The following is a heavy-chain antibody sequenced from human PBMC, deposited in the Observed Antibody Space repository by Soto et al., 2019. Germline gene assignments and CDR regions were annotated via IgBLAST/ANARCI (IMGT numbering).Heavy chain of an antibody. CDR1: GGTFSSYA. J-gene: IGHJ4*02. CDR2: INPISGTA. V-gene: IGHV1-69*05. Sequence: SVKVSCKASGGTFSSYAISWVRQAPGQGLEWMGGINPISGTANYAQKFQGRVTMTRNTSISTAYTELSSLRSEDTAVYYCARGSSGWQPIDYWGQGTLVTVSS. CDR3: ARGSSGWQPIDY. D-gene: IGHD6-19*01.